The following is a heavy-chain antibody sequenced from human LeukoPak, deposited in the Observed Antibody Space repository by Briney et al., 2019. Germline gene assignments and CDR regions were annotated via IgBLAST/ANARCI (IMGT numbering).Heavy chain of an antibody. V-gene: IGHV3-23*01. CDR1: GLTFNNYA. J-gene: IGHJ4*02. CDR3: AKAKAKSGSYYFDY. Sequence: GGSLRLSCAASGLTFNNYAMNWVRQAPGKGLEWVSAISGSGDRIYYADSVEGRFTIPRDNSKNTLYLQMNTMRGEDTAVYFCAKAKAKSGSYYFDYWGQGTLVTVSS. D-gene: IGHD1-26*01. CDR2: ISGSGDRI.